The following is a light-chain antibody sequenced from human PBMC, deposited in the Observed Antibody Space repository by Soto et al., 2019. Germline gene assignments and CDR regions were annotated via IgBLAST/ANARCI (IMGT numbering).Light chain of an antibody. CDR1: RSDIGSYNY. J-gene: IGLJ3*02. Sequence: QSVLTQPASVSGSPGQSITISCTGTRSDIGSYNYVSWYQQHPGKAPKLMIYDVSNRPSGISNRFSGSKSGNTASLTISGHQAEYEADYYCSSFTSSNTVVFGGGTKLTVL. CDR2: DVS. CDR3: SSFTSSNTVV. V-gene: IGLV2-14*03.